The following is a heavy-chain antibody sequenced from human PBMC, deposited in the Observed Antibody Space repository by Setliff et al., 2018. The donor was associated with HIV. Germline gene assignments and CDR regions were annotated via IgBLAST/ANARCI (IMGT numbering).Heavy chain of an antibody. Sequence: ASVKVSCKASRGTITTYAFSWVRQAPGQGLEWMGGIIPILNVAKYPQKFHGRVTITADKSTSTVYMELSSLRSEDTAMYYCARVLKGYSSSYEAFDIWGQGTKVTVS. J-gene: IGHJ3*02. CDR2: IIPILNVA. CDR3: ARVLKGYSSSYEAFDI. D-gene: IGHD6-13*01. CDR1: RGTITTYA. V-gene: IGHV1-69*10.